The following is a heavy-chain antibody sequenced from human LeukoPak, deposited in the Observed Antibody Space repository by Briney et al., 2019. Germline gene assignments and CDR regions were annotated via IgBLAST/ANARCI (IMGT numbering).Heavy chain of an antibody. Sequence: PSETLSLTCTVSGGSISNYYWNWIRQPAGKGLEGIGRIYASGTINYNPSLTSRVTMSLDTSKSQFSLILSSVTAADTAVYYCARDNRYCSGGTCYSGQDYWGQGTLVTVSS. V-gene: IGHV4-4*07. D-gene: IGHD2-15*01. J-gene: IGHJ4*02. CDR3: ARDNRYCSGGTCYSGQDY. CDR1: GGSISNYY. CDR2: IYASGTI.